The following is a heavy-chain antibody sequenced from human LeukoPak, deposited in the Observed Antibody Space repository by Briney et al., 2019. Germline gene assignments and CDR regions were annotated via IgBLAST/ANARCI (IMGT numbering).Heavy chain of an antibody. Sequence: PSETLSLTCTVSGGSISSYYWSWIRQPPGKGLKWIGNIYYSGYTTYSPSLRSRVTISVDTSKNQFSLKLSSVTAADTAVYYCARSRYDARYFDLWGRGTLVTVSS. D-gene: IGHD3-22*01. CDR2: IYYSGYT. J-gene: IGHJ2*01. CDR3: ARSRYDARYFDL. V-gene: IGHV4-59*01. CDR1: GGSISSYY.